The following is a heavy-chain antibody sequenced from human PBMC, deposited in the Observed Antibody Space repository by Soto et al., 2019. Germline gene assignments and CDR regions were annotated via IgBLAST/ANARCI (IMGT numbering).Heavy chain of an antibody. CDR2: IRSKAYGGTT. CDR1: GFTFGDYA. Sequence: GGSLRLSCTASGFTFGDYAMSWFRQAPGKGLEWVGFIRSKAYGGTTEYAASVKGRFTISRDDSKSIAYLQMNSLKTEDTAVYYCTRVVVPAEYYYYYGMDVWGQGTTVTVSS. D-gene: IGHD2-2*01. V-gene: IGHV3-49*03. J-gene: IGHJ6*02. CDR3: TRVVVPAEYYYYYGMDV.